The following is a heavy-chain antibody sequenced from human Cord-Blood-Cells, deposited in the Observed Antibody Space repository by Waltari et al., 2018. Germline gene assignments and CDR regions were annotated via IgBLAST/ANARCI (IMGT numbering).Heavy chain of an antibody. V-gene: IGHV1-2*06. CDR2: INPNSGGT. D-gene: IGHD3-9*01. CDR3: ARNYDILTGYYNWFDP. CDR1: GYTFTGYY. Sequence: QVQLVQSGAEVKKPGASVKVSCKASGYTFTGYYMHWVRQAPGQGLEWMGRINPNSGGTNYAQKFQGRVTMTRDTSISTAYMELSRLRSDDMAVYYCARNYDILTGYYNWFDPWGQGTLVTVSS. J-gene: IGHJ5*02.